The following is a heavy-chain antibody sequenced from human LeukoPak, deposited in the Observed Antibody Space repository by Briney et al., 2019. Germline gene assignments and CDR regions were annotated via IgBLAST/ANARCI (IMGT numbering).Heavy chain of an antibody. J-gene: IGHJ3*02. CDR1: GYTFTGYY. CDR3: ARDLPDIVVVPANAFDI. Sequence: ASVKVSCKASGYTFTGYYMHWVRQAPGQGLEWMGWINPNGGGTNYAQKFQGRVTMTRETSISTAYMELSRLRSDDTAVYYCARDLPDIVVVPANAFDIWGQGTTVTVSS. CDR2: INPNGGGT. V-gene: IGHV1-2*02. D-gene: IGHD2-2*01.